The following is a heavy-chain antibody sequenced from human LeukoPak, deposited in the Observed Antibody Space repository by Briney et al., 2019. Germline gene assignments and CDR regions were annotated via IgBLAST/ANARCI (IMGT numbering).Heavy chain of an antibody. CDR2: INPSGGST. CDR3: ARMPTIFGPQSGWFDP. V-gene: IGHV1-46*01. Sequence: ASVKVSCKASGYTFTSYYMHWVRQAPGQGLEWMGIINPSGGSTSYAQKFQGRVTITADKSTSTAYMELRSLRSDDTAVYYCARMPTIFGPQSGWFDPWGQGTLVTVSS. CDR1: GYTFTSYY. J-gene: IGHJ5*02. D-gene: IGHD3-3*01.